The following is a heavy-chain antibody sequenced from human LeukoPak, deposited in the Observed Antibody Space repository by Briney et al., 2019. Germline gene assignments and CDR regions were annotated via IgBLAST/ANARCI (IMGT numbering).Heavy chain of an antibody. D-gene: IGHD3-9*01. Sequence: ASVKVSCEPSGYTFTGYYMHWVRQAPGQGVEWMGWINPNSGGANYAQKLQGRVTMTRDTSISTGYMELSRLRYDDTAVYYCARKPNDILAGYYQYYSMDVWGKGTMVTVSS. CDR3: ARKPNDILAGYYQYYSMDV. J-gene: IGHJ6*03. CDR1: GYTFTGYY. V-gene: IGHV1-2*02. CDR2: INPNSGGA.